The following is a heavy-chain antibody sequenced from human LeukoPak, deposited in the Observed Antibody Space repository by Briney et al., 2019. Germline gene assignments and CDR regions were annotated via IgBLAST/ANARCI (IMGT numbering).Heavy chain of an antibody. J-gene: IGHJ4*02. CDR1: GGSISSSSYY. CDR3: ARDSSGWYRAGYYFDY. Sequence: LSLTCTVSGGSISSSSYYWGWIRQAPGKGLEWVSYISSSGSTIYYADSVKGRFTISRDNAKNSLYLQMNSLRAEDTAVYYCARDSSGWYRAGYYFDYWGQGTLVTVSS. CDR2: ISSSGSTI. D-gene: IGHD6-19*01. V-gene: IGHV3-11*04.